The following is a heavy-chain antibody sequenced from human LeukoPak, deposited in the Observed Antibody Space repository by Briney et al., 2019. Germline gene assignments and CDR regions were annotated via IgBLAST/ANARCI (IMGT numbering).Heavy chain of an antibody. CDR2: IIPIFGTA. V-gene: IGHV1-69*05. Sequence: SVKVSCKASGGTFSSYAISWVRQAPGQGLEWMGRIIPIFGTANYVQKFQGRVTITTDESTSTAYMELSSLRSEDTAVYYCAREDFPYYYYYYMDVWGKGTTVTVSS. J-gene: IGHJ6*03. CDR3: AREDFPYYYYYYMDV. CDR1: GGTFSSYA. D-gene: IGHD3-3*01.